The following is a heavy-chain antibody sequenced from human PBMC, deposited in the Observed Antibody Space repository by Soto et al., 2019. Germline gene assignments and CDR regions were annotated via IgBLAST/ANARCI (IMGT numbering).Heavy chain of an antibody. CDR2: INEDGSTT. V-gene: IGHV3-74*03. D-gene: IGHD1-26*01. J-gene: IGHJ4*02. CDR3: TRGPRPSSSGTGAY. Sequence: PWGSLRLSCAASGFIFSIYWMHCVRQVPWKRPVWLARINEDGSTTTYADYVTGRFTIPRDNDKNTLYLQLDSLRVEDSALYYCTRGPRPSSSGTGAYWGQGSLVTVSS. CDR1: GFIFSIYW.